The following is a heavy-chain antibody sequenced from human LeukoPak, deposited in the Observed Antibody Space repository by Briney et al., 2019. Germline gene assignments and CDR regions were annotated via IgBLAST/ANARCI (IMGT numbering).Heavy chain of an antibody. CDR2: IIPIFGTA. J-gene: IGHJ6*02. V-gene: IGHV1-69*01. CDR1: GGTFSSYA. Sequence: GASVKVSCKASGGTFSSYAISWVRQAPGQGLEWMGGIIPIFGTANYAQKFQGRVTITADESTSTAYMELSSLRSEDTAMYYCASEPRGNYYYGMDVWGQGTTVTVSS. CDR3: ASEPRGNYYYGMDV.